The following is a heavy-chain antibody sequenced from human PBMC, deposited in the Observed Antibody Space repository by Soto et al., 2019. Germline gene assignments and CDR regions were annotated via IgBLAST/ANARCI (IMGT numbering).Heavy chain of an antibody. V-gene: IGHV4-34*01. CDR3: ARGRIAAYYFDY. Sequence: QVQLQQWGAGLLKPSETLSLTCAVYGGSFSGYYWSWIRQPLGKGLEWIGEINHSGSTNYNPSLKSRVTISVDTSKNQFSLKLSSVTAADTAVYYCARGRIAAYYFDYWGQGTLVTVSS. J-gene: IGHJ4*02. D-gene: IGHD6-25*01. CDR1: GGSFSGYY. CDR2: INHSGST.